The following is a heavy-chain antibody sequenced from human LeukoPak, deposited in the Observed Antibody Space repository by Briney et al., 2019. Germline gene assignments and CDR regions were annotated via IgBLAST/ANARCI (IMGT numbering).Heavy chain of an antibody. CDR1: GFTFSSYA. CDR3: ARGPYYYDSSGYYCGY. CDR2: ISYDGSNK. Sequence: GRSLRLSCAASGFTFSSYAMHWDRQAPGKGLEWVAVISYDGSNKYYADSVKGRFTISRDNSKNTLYLQMNSLRAEDTAVYYCARGPYYYDSSGYYCGYWGQGTLVTVSS. D-gene: IGHD3-22*01. J-gene: IGHJ4*02. V-gene: IGHV3-30-3*01.